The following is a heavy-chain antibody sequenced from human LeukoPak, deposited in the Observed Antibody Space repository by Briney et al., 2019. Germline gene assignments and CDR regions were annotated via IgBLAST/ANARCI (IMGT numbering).Heavy chain of an antibody. V-gene: IGHV3-48*03. D-gene: IGHD3-3*01. Sequence: PGGTLRLSCAASGFIFSSCEMHWVTQARGKGVEGLSYISRGERNIQYADAVQGGFTIYREDARNSLYLQMNRLRADDTGIYYCATRFLEVDDPWGQGTLVTVSS. J-gene: IGHJ5*02. CDR2: ISRGERNI. CDR1: GFIFSSCE. CDR3: ATRFLEVDDP.